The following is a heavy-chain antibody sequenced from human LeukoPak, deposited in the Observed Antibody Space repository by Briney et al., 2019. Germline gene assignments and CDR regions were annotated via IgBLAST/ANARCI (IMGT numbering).Heavy chain of an antibody. CDR3: ARVGSAYNFDY. V-gene: IGHV3-74*01. CDR1: GFTFSPSW. J-gene: IGHJ4*02. D-gene: IGHD5-24*01. CDR2: INNDGSYI. Sequence: GGSLRLSCAASGFTFSPSWMHWVRQAPGKGLEWVSRINNDGSYINYADSVKGRFTISRDNAKNTLNLQMNSLRAEDTAVYFCARVGSAYNFDYWGQGVLVTVSS.